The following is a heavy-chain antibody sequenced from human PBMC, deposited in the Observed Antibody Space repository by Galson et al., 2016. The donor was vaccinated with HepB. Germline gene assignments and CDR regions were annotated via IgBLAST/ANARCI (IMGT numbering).Heavy chain of an antibody. V-gene: IGHV1-18*01. CDR2: ISAYNGNT. CDR1: GYTFSNYA. D-gene: IGHD6-19*01. J-gene: IGHJ6*02. CDR3: ARDRGARLVRGAYYYYGMDV. Sequence: SVKVSCKASGYTFSNYAISWVRQAPGQGLDWMGWISAYNGNTNYAQKLQGRVTMTTDTSTSTAYMELRSLRSDETAVYYCARDRGARLVRGAYYYYGMDVWGQGTLVTVSS.